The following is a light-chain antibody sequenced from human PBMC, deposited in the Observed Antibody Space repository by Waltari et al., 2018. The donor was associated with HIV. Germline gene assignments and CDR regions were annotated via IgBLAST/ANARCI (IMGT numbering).Light chain of an antibody. V-gene: IGLV1-47*01. Sequence: QSVLTQPPSASGTPGQRVTISCSGSSSNIGSNYIYWYQQLPGTAPKLLIYRNNQRRSGVPDRFSGSKSGTSASLAISGLRSEDEADYSCAAWDDSLSGWVFGGGTKLTVL. CDR1: SSNIGSNY. CDR3: AAWDDSLSGWV. CDR2: RNN. J-gene: IGLJ3*02.